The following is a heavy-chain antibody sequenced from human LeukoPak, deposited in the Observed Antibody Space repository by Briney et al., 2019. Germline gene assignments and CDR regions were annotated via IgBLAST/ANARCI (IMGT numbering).Heavy chain of an antibody. CDR3: ARLPTVVTRVAFDI. CDR1: GNSISTYY. V-gene: IGHV4-4*07. CDR2: IYTSGST. Sequence: SETLSLTCTVSGNSISTYYWSWIRQPAGKGLEWIGRIYTSGSTNYNPSLKSRVTMSIDTSKSQFSLKLSSVTAADTAVYYCARLPTVVTRVAFDIWGQGTMVTVSS. J-gene: IGHJ3*02. D-gene: IGHD4-23*01.